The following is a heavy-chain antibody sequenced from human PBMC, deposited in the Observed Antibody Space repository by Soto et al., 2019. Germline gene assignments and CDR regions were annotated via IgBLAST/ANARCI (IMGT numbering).Heavy chain of an antibody. CDR1: GYTFSNYG. Sequence: QVQLVQSGAEVKKPGASVKVSCKASGYTFSNYGINWVRQAPGQGLEWMGWIGGYIHNTKYAQKVQGRVTMTTDTSTSTAYMELRSLRSDDTAVYYCARGKVGGDSKYWGQGTLVTVSS. V-gene: IGHV1-18*01. D-gene: IGHD2-21*02. CDR2: IGGYIHNT. J-gene: IGHJ4*02. CDR3: ARGKVGGDSKY.